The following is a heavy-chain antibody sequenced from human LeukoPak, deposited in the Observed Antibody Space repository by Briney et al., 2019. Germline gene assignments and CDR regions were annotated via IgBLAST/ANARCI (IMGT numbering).Heavy chain of an antibody. Sequence: GGSLRLSCAASGFTFSNYNMNWVRQAPGKGLEWISYISSSSSTKNYADSVKGRFTVSRDNAWNSLYLQMNSLRAEDTAVYYCARLMDRGRREAFYIWGHGTMVNVSS. CDR3: ARLMDRGRREAFYI. V-gene: IGHV3-48*01. J-gene: IGHJ3*02. D-gene: IGHD2-2*03. CDR1: GFTFSNYN. CDR2: ISSSSSTK.